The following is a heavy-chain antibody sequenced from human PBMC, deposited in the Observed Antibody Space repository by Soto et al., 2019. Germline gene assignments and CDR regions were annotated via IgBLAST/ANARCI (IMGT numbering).Heavy chain of an antibody. V-gene: IGHV3-53*01. J-gene: IGHJ5*02. CDR2: IYSGGST. Sequence: GGSLRLSCAASGFTVSSNYMSWVRQAPGKGLEWVSVIYSGGSTYYADSVKGRFTTSRDNSKNTLYLQMNSLRAEDTAVYYCARSSQRIAAAGTVSPFDPWGQGTLVTVSS. CDR3: ARSSQRIAAAGTVSPFDP. CDR1: GFTVSSNY. D-gene: IGHD6-13*01.